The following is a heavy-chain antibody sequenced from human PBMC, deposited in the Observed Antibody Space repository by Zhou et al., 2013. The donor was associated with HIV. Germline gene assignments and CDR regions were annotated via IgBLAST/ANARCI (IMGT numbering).Heavy chain of an antibody. CDR2: INPNSGGT. V-gene: IGHV1-2*02. CDR1: GYTFTDYY. Sequence: QVQLVQSGAEVKKPGASVKVSCKASGYTFTDYYMHWVRQAPGQGLEWMGWINPNSGGTNYAQNFQGRVTMTRDTSISTAYMDLNRLTSDDTAVYYCARSYYEINGYSEFDSDIWAKGQWSPSLQ. D-gene: IGHD3-22*01. CDR3: ARSYYEINGYSEFDSDI. J-gene: IGHJ3*02.